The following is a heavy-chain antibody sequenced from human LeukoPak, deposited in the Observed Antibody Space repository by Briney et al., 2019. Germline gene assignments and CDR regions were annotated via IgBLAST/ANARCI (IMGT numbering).Heavy chain of an antibody. CDR1: GFTFSSYA. V-gene: IGHV3-23*01. J-gene: IGHJ4*02. CDR2: ISGSGGST. CDR3: ARGHYYDSSGYSAVFDY. Sequence: GGSLRLSCAASGFTFSSYAMSWVRQAPGKGLEWVSAISGSGGSTYYADSVKGQFTISRDNSKNTLYLQMNSLRAEDTAVYYCARGHYYDSSGYSAVFDYWGQGTLVTVSS. D-gene: IGHD3-22*01.